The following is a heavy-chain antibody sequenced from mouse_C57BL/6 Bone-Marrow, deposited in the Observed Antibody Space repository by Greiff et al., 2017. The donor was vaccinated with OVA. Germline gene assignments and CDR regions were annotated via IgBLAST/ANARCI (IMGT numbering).Heavy chain of an antibody. CDR1: GYTFTDYY. D-gene: IGHD1-1*01. CDR2: IYPGSGNT. CDR3: AREAYGSRGYFDV. V-gene: IGHV1-76*01. J-gene: IGHJ1*03. Sequence: VKLVESGAELVRPGASVKLSCKASGYTFTDYYINWVKQRPGQGLEWIARIYPGSGNTYYNEKFKGKATLTAEKSSSTAYMQLSSLTSEDSAVYFCAREAYGSRGYFDVWGTGTTVTVSS.